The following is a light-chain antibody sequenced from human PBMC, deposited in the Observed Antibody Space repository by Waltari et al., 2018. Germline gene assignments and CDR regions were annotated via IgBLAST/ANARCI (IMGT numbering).Light chain of an antibody. CDR3: QQYGSSLMYT. Sequence: TVSCRASQILSTNYLAWYQQKPGQAPRLLIYGAFIRATGIPDRFSGSGSGTDFTLTISRLEPEDFAVYYCQQYGSSLMYTFGQGTKLEIK. V-gene: IGKV3-20*01. CDR1: QILSTNY. J-gene: IGKJ2*01. CDR2: GAF.